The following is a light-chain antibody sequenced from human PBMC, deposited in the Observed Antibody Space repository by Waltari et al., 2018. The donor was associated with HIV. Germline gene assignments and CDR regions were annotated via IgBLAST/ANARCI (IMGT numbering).Light chain of an antibody. CDR2: KDT. CDR3: QSADSSGGFRV. CDR1: SLSGQY. V-gene: IGLV3-25*03. Sequence: SYELTQPPSVSVSPGQTATITCSGDSLSGQYAYWYQQRQGQAPGAIIYKDTERPSGIPERFSGSSSGKTVTLIISEAQTEDEADYYCQSADSSGGFRVFGGGTRLSVL. J-gene: IGLJ3*02.